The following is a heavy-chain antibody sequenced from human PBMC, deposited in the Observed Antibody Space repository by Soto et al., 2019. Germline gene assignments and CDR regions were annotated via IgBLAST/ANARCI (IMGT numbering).Heavy chain of an antibody. J-gene: IGHJ4*02. V-gene: IGHV1-2*02. Sequence: GASVKVCCKSSGYTFTGFYMHWVRQAPGQGLEWMGWINPNNGGTNYVQKFQDRVTMTRDTSITTAYMELSGLRSDDTAVYYCARDPGPYGDYSYWGQGTLVTVSS. CDR3: ARDPGPYGDYSY. CDR1: GYTFTGFY. CDR2: INPNNGGT. D-gene: IGHD4-17*01.